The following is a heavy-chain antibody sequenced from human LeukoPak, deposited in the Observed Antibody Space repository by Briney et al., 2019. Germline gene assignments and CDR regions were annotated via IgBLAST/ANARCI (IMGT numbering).Heavy chain of an antibody. D-gene: IGHD3-3*01. CDR1: GAFVSNLY. Sequence: SETLSLTCSVSGAFVSNLYWNWIRQSPGKGLEWIGFVFHGGSTNYNPSLRGRVTMSLDTSRYHVSLRLSFVTAADTAVYYCATGTISGVLTRHSFHRWGRGTLVTVSS. J-gene: IGHJ4*02. CDR3: ATGTISGVLTRHSFHR. CDR2: VFHGGST. V-gene: IGHV4-59*02.